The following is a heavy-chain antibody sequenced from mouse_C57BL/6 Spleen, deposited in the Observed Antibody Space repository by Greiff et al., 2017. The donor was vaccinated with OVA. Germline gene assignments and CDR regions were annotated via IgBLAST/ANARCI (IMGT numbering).Heavy chain of an antibody. V-gene: IGHV3-6*01. CDR2: ISYDGSN. D-gene: IGHD2-4*01. CDR3: ARGDYDHYYAMDY. Sequence: EVKVEESGPGLVKPSQSLSLTCSVTGYSITSGYYWNWIRQFPGNKLEWMGYISYDGSNNYNPSLKNRISITRDTSKNQFFLKLNSVTTEDTATYYCARGDYDHYYAMDYWGQGTSVTVSS. CDR1: GYSITSGYY. J-gene: IGHJ4*01.